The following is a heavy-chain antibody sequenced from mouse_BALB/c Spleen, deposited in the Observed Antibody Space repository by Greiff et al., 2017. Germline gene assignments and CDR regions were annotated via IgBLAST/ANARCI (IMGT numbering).Heavy chain of an antibody. CDR2: IDPETGGT. CDR1: GYTFTDYE. Sequence: VQLQQSGAELVRPGASVTLSCKASGYTFTDYEMHWVKQTPVHGLEWIGAIDPETGGTAYNQKFKGKATLTADKSSSTAYMELRSLTSEDSAVYYCTRGDYDGYPRGAMDYWGQGTSVTVSS. CDR3: TRGDYDGYPRGAMDY. V-gene: IGHV1-15*01. D-gene: IGHD2-3*01. J-gene: IGHJ4*01.